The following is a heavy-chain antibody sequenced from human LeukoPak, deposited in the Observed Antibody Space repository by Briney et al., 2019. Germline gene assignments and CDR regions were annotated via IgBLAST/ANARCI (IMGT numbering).Heavy chain of an antibody. CDR1: GGSISSSSYY. V-gene: IGHV4-39*01. D-gene: IGHD3-22*01. J-gene: IGHJ4*02. CDR2: IYYSGST. Sequence: SETLSLTCTVSGGSISSSSYYWGWIRQPPGKGLEWIGSIYYSGSTYYNPSLKSRVTISVDTSKNQFSLKLSSVTAADTAVYYXXXYXYDSSGYCFXYWGXGTLVXXSS. CDR3: XXYXYDSSGYCFXY.